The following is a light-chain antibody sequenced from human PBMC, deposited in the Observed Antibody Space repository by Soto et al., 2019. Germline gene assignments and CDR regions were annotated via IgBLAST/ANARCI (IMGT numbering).Light chain of an antibody. J-gene: IGLJ1*01. CDR2: NNN. Sequence: QTVPTQPPATSGTPGQRGTISYSASSSTVGSNTVSWCQQLPVTAPKPLIYNNNQRTSGFPDRFSGSKSGTSGYLAISGLKSEEEVDYHCAAWDDSLIGYVFGTGTKVTVL. V-gene: IGLV1-44*01. CDR3: AAWDDSLIGYV. CDR1: SSTVGSNT.